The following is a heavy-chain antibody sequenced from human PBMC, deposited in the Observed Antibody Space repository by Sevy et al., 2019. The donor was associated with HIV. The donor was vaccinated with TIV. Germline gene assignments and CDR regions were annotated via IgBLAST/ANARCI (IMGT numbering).Heavy chain of an antibody. D-gene: IGHD3-16*02. CDR1: GGSISSYY. Sequence: SETLSLTCTVSGGSISSYYWSWIRQPAGKGLEWIGRIYTSGSTNYNPSLKSRVTMSVDTSKSQFSLKLSSVTAADTAVYYCARESAYDYVWGSYRSYYYYGMDVWGQGTTVTVSS. CDR2: IYTSGST. V-gene: IGHV4-4*07. J-gene: IGHJ6*02. CDR3: ARESAYDYVWGSYRSYYYYGMDV.